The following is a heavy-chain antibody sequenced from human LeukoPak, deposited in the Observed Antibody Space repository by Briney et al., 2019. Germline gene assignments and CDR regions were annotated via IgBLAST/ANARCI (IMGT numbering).Heavy chain of an antibody. J-gene: IGHJ5*02. CDR3: ARVAITYWFDP. CDR1: GGSISSGSYY. V-gene: IGHV4-61*02. D-gene: IGHD1-14*01. Sequence: SQTLSLTCTVSGGSISSGSYYWSWIRQPAGKGLEWIGRIYTRGSTNYNPSLKSRVTISVDTSKSQFSLKLSSVTAADTAVYYCARVAITYWFDPWGQGTLVTVSS. CDR2: IYTRGST.